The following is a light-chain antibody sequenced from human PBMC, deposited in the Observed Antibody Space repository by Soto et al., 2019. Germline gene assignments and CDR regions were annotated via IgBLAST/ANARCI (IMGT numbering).Light chain of an antibody. CDR2: DLT. CDR1: RNAVSYQL. J-gene: IGLJ1*01. Sequence: AYVSGSPGHSITNSCCRNAVSYQLVSWYQQQPGKAPKLILYDLTTRPSGVSNRFSGFKSGIMASLAISGFQAQDEGYYSCCSYAGTSNDGFRTGTMGTVL. CDR3: CSYAGTSNDG. V-gene: IGLV2-23*02.